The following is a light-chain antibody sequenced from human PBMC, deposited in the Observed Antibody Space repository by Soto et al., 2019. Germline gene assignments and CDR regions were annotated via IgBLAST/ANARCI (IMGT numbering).Light chain of an antibody. Sequence: DIVMTQSPASLAVSLGERAAIKCKSSQSVLVSSMNENCLGWYQQKPGQPPKLLIYWASTRASGVPDRFSGSGSGTDFPLTITTLQAQDVALYYCQQCYSPPWTFGQGTKVEIK. V-gene: IGKV4-1*01. CDR2: WAS. CDR1: QSVLVSSMNENC. CDR3: QQCYSPPWT. J-gene: IGKJ1*01.